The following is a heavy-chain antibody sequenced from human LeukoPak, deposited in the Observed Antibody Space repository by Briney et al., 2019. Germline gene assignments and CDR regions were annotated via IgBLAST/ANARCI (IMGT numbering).Heavy chain of an antibody. V-gene: IGHV4-59*01. CDR3: ARVGFSGWYQNWFDP. D-gene: IGHD6-19*01. CDR2: IYYSGST. Sequence: PSETLSLTCTVSGGSISSYYWSWIRQPPGKGLEWIGYIYYSGSTNYNPSLKSRVTISVDTSKNQFSLKLSSVTAADTAVYYCARVGFSGWYQNWFDPWGQGTLVTVSS. CDR1: GGSISSYY. J-gene: IGHJ5*02.